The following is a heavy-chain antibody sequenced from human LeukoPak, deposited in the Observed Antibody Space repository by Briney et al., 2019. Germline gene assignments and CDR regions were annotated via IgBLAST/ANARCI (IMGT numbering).Heavy chain of an antibody. CDR2: INRDGSTT. Sequence: GGSLRLSCAASGFTFSRYWMTWVRQAPGKGLVWVSRINRDGSTTNYADSVKGRFTVSRDNAKNTLNLQMNSLRAEDTAVYYCARDRKSGESSEIDFWGQGTLVTVSS. V-gene: IGHV3-74*01. CDR3: ARDRKSGESSEIDF. D-gene: IGHD3-10*01. J-gene: IGHJ4*02. CDR1: GFTFSRYW.